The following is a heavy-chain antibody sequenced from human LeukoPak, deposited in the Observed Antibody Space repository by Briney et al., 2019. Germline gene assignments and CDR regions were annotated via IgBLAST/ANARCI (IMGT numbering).Heavy chain of an antibody. V-gene: IGHV1-2*06. Sequence: ASVKVSXKASGYTFTGYYMQWVRQAPGQGLEWMGRINPNSGGTKYAQKFQGRVTMTRDTSISSAYMELSRPRSDDTAVYYCATGGAYYASGRYLYWGQGTLVTVSS. CDR3: ATGGAYYASGRYLY. D-gene: IGHD3-10*01. CDR1: GYTFTGYY. CDR2: INPNSGGT. J-gene: IGHJ4*02.